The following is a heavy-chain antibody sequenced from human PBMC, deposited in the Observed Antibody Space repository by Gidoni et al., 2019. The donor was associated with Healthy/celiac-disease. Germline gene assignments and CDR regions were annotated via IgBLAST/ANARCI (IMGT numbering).Heavy chain of an antibody. CDR2: IYYSGST. D-gene: IGHD3-22*01. Sequence: QVQLQESGPGLVKPSETLSLTCTVSGGSISSYYWSWIRQPPGKGLEWIGYIYYSGSTNYNPSLKSRVTISVDTSKNQFSLKLSSVTAADTAVYYCARDRGYYDSSGYYSRGWYFDLWGRGTLVTVSS. V-gene: IGHV4-59*01. J-gene: IGHJ2*01. CDR1: GGSISSYY. CDR3: ARDRGYYDSSGYYSRGWYFDL.